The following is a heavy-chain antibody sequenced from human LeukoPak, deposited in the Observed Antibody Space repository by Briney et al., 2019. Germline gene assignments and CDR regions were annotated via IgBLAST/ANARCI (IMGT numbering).Heavy chain of an antibody. CDR3: GRDNNYKVDV. J-gene: IGHJ6*04. CDR2: IKSDGSFT. CDR1: GFTFSNYW. V-gene: IGHV3-74*01. Sequence: GGSLRLSCADYGFTFSNYWMLWVRHAPGKGLVWVSNIKSDGSFTNYADSVKGRFTISRDNAKNTLYLQMNSLRAEDTAVYYCGRDNNYKVDVWGKGTTVTVSS. D-gene: IGHD4-11*01.